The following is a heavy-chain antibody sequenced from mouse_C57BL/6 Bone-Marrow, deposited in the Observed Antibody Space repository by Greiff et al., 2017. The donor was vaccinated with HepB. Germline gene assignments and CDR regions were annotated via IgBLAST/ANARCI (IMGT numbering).Heavy chain of an antibody. V-gene: IGHV1-59*01. Sequence: QVQLQQPGAELVRPGTSVMLSCKASGYTFTSYWMHWVKQRPGQGLEWIGVIDPSDSYTNYNQKFKGKATLTVDTSSSTAYMQLSSLTSEDSAVYYCANDYSLSYWGQGTTLTVSS. J-gene: IGHJ2*01. D-gene: IGHD2-4*01. CDR3: ANDYSLSY. CDR2: IDPSDSYT. CDR1: GYTFTSYW.